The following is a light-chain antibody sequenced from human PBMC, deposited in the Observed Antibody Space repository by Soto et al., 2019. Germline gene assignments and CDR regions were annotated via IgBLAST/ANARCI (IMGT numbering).Light chain of an antibody. Sequence: DIVMTQSPLSLPVIPGEPASISCRSSQSLLHSNGYNYLDWYLEKPGQSPQLLIFLGSDRASGVPDRFSASGSGTDFTLKISRVEAEDVGVYYCMQALQTPWTFGQGTKVDIK. CDR1: QSLLHSNGYNY. V-gene: IGKV2-28*01. CDR2: LGS. J-gene: IGKJ1*01. CDR3: MQALQTPWT.